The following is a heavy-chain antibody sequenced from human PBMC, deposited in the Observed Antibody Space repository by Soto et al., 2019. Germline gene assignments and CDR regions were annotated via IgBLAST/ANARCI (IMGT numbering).Heavy chain of an antibody. Sequence: QVQLQESGPGLVKPSQTLSLTCTVSGCSISSGGYYWSWIRQHPGKVLEWIGYIYYSGSTYYNPSLKSRVTISVDTSKNQFSLKLSSVTAADTAVYYCAREIPYYYDSSGPYFDYWGQGTLVTVSS. CDR2: IYYSGST. CDR3: AREIPYYYDSSGPYFDY. CDR1: GCSISSGGYY. J-gene: IGHJ4*02. D-gene: IGHD3-22*01. V-gene: IGHV4-31*03.